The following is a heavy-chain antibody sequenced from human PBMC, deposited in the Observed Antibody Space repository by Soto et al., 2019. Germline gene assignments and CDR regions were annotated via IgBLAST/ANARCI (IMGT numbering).Heavy chain of an antibody. CDR2: IIPILGIA. V-gene: IGHV1-69*08. D-gene: IGHD3-10*01. Sequence: QVQLVQSGAAVKKPGSSVKVSCKASGGTFSSYTISWVRQAPGQGLEWMGRIIPILGIANYAQKFQGRVTITADKSTSTAYMELSSLRSEDTAVYYCARDRGDGYNFFDYWGQGTLVTVSS. J-gene: IGHJ4*02. CDR1: GGTFSSYT. CDR3: ARDRGDGYNFFDY.